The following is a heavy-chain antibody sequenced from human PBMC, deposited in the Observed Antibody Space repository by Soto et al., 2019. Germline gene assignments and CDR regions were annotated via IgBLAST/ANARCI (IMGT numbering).Heavy chain of an antibody. D-gene: IGHD3-10*01. V-gene: IGHV3-11*06. CDR1: GFTFSDYY. Sequence: GGSLRLSCAASGFTFSDYYMSWIRQAPGKGLEWVSYISSSSSYTNYADSVKGRFTISRDNAKNSLYLQMNSLRAEDTAVYYCARERFEGRDTYYYGSGSYYNRQSRARDWFDPWGQGTLVTVSS. CDR3: ARERFEGRDTYYYGSGSYYNRQSRARDWFDP. J-gene: IGHJ5*02. CDR2: ISSSSSYT.